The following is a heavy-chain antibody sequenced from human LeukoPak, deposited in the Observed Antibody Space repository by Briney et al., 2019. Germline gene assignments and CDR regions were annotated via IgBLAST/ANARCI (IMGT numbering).Heavy chain of an antibody. J-gene: IGHJ4*02. CDR3: ARDFYGDYVFDY. CDR2: IRSGRGYT. Sequence: GGSLRLSCATSGFTFTTYSMNWVRQAPGKGLEWVSSIRSGRGYTDYADSVKGRFTISRDNAKNSLYLQMDSLRAEDTAVYFCARDFYGDYVFDYWGQGTLVTVSS. V-gene: IGHV3-21*01. CDR1: GFTFTTYS. D-gene: IGHD4-17*01.